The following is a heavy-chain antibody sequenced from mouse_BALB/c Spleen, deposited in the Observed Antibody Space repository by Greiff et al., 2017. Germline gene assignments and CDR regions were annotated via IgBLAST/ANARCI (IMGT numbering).Heavy chain of an antibody. D-gene: IGHD2-2*01. CDR1: GYTFTSYY. CDR2: IYPGNVNT. CDR3: ARSDYGYDEGFAY. Sequence: QVQLQQSGPELVKPGASVRISCKASGYTFTSYYIHWVKQRPGQGLEWIGWIYPGNVNTKYNEKFKGKATLTADKSSSTAYMQLSSLTSEDSAVYFCARSDYGYDEGFAYWGQGTLVTVSA. V-gene: IGHV1S56*01. J-gene: IGHJ3*01.